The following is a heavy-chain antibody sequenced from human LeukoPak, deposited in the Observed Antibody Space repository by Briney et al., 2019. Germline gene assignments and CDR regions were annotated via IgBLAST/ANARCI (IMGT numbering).Heavy chain of an antibody. CDR2: INHSGST. V-gene: IGHV4-34*01. D-gene: IGHD4-17*01. J-gene: IGHJ2*01. Sequence: SETLSLTCAVYGGSFSGYYWSWIRQPPGKGLEWIGEINHSGSTNYIPSLKSRVTISVDTSKNQFSLKLSSVTAADTAVYYCARGPTVTKGYFDLWGRGTLVTVSS. CDR1: GGSFSGYY. CDR3: ARGPTVTKGYFDL.